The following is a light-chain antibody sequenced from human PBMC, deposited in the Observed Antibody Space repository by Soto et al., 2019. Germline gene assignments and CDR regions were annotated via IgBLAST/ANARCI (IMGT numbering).Light chain of an antibody. J-gene: IGKJ2*01. CDR3: QQYNSYWYT. V-gene: IGKV1-5*01. Sequence: DIQMTQSPSTLSASVGDRVNITCRASQSISSWLAWYQQKPGKAPKLLIYDASSLESGVPSRFSGSGSGTEFTLTISSLQPDDFATYYCQQYNSYWYTFGQGTKLEIK. CDR1: QSISSW. CDR2: DAS.